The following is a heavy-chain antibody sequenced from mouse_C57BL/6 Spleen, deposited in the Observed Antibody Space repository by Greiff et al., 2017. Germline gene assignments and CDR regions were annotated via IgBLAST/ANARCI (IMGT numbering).Heavy chain of an antibody. CDR1: GYTFTSYW. CDR2: IDPSDSYT. Sequence: QVHVKQPGAELVKPGASVKLSCKASGYTFTSYWMQWVKQRPGQGLEWIGEIDPSDSYTNYNQKFKGKATLTVDTSSSTAYMQLSSLTSEDSAVYYCARRGTVVAKYFDVWGTGTTVTVSS. D-gene: IGHD1-1*01. V-gene: IGHV1-50*01. J-gene: IGHJ1*03. CDR3: ARRGTVVAKYFDV.